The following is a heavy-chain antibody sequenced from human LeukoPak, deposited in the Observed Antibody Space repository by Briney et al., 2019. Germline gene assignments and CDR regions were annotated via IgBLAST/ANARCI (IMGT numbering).Heavy chain of an antibody. Sequence: PSQTLSLTCAVSGGSISSGDYYWSWIRQPPGKGLEWIRYIYYSGSTYYNPSLKGRVTVSVDTSKNQFSLKLTSVTAADTAVYYCARVGATHWFDPWGQGTLVTVSS. CDR2: IYYSGST. D-gene: IGHD1-26*01. V-gene: IGHV4-30-4*08. CDR3: ARVGATHWFDP. CDR1: GGSISSGDYY. J-gene: IGHJ5*02.